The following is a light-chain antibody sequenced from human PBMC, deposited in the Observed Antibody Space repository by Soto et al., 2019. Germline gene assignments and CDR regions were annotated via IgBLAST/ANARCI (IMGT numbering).Light chain of an antibody. Sequence: EIVLTQSPGTLSSSPGERATLSGRASQSVSSSYLAWYQQKPGQAPRLLIYGASSRATGIPDRFSGSESGTDFTLTITRLEPEDFAVYYCQQYGSSALTFGGGTKVEI. CDR3: QQYGSSALT. CDR2: GAS. V-gene: IGKV3-20*01. CDR1: QSVSSSY. J-gene: IGKJ4*01.